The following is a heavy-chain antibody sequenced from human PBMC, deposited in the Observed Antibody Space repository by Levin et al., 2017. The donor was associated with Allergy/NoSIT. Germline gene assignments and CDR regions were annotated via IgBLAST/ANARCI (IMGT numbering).Heavy chain of an antibody. D-gene: IGHD6-19*01. J-gene: IGHJ3*02. Sequence: GGSLRLSCAASGFTFSSYAMSWVRQAPGKGLEWVSAISGSGGSTYYADSVKGRFTISRDNSKNTLYLQMNSLRAEDTAVYYCAKVIPAVAAWVDAFDIWGQGTMVTVSS. CDR3: AKVIPAVAAWVDAFDI. CDR2: ISGSGGST. CDR1: GFTFSSYA. V-gene: IGHV3-23*01.